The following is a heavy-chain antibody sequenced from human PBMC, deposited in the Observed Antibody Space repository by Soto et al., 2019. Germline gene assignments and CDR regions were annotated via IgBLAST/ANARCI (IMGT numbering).Heavy chain of an antibody. Sequence: GGSLRLSCAASGFTFSSYAMSWVRQAPGKGLEWVSSISGSGCSTYYADSVKGRFTISRDNSKNTLYLQMNSLRAEDTDVNYWAKDEGDVDYRGYDAIDIWGQGTMVTVSS. D-gene: IGHD5-12*01. CDR1: GFTFSSYA. CDR3: AKDEGDVDYRGYDAIDI. V-gene: IGHV3-23*01. J-gene: IGHJ3*02. CDR2: ISGSGCST.